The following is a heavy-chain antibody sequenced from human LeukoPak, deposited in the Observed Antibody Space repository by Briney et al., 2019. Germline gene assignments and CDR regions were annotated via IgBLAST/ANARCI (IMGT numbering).Heavy chain of an antibody. J-gene: IGHJ4*02. CDR1: GGSINSYY. CDR2: IYYSGST. D-gene: IGHD2-2*01. V-gene: IGHV4-59*08. Sequence: SETLSLTCAVSGGSINSYYWYWIRQPPGKGLEWIGSIYYSGSTNYNPSLKSRVTMSVDTSKNQFSLKLSSVTVADTAVYYCAKDGGGYCNNSSCWGQGTLVTVSS. CDR3: AKDGGGYCNNSSC.